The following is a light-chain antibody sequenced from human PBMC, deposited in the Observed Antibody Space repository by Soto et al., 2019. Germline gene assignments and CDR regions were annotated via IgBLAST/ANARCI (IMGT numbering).Light chain of an antibody. V-gene: IGKV3-20*01. CDR1: QSVSSSY. CDR2: GAS. Sequence: EIVLTQSPGTLSLSPGERATLSCWASQSVSSSYLAWYQRKPGQAPRLLIYGASSRATGTPDRFSGSGSGTDFTLTISRLEPEDFAVYYCQQYGTSRWTFGQGTKVEIK. J-gene: IGKJ1*01. CDR3: QQYGTSRWT.